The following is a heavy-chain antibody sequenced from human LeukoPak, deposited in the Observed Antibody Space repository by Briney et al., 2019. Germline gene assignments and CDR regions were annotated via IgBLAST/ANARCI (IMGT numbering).Heavy chain of an antibody. V-gene: IGHV3-33*01. Sequence: GGSLRLSCAASGFTFSSYGMHWVRQAPGKGLEWVAVIWYDGSNKYYADSVKGRITISRDNSKNTLYLQMNSLRAEDTAVYYCARESYGDYVTSDYWGQGTLVTVSS. CDR3: ARESYGDYVTSDY. CDR2: IWYDGSNK. D-gene: IGHD4-17*01. CDR1: GFTFSSYG. J-gene: IGHJ4*02.